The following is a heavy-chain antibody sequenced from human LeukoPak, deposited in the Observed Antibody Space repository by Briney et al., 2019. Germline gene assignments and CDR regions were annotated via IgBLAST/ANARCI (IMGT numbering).Heavy chain of an antibody. CDR3: VLAVDY. D-gene: IGHD1-26*01. CDR2: ISSTSSTI. Sequence: QAGGSLRLSCAVSGFTFSSYNMHWVRQAPGKGLEWISYISSTSSTIYYADSVKGRLTISRDNAKNLLYLQMNSLRAEDTAMYYCVLAVDYWGQGTLVTVSS. J-gene: IGHJ4*02. V-gene: IGHV3-48*04. CDR1: GFTFSSYN.